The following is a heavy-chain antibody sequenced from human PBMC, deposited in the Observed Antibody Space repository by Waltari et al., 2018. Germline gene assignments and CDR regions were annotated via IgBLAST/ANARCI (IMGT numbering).Heavy chain of an antibody. J-gene: IGHJ2*01. CDR3: ARGEPTSQPLVVARTRAWYFDL. Sequence: QVQLQESGPGLVKPSQTLSLTCTVSGGSISSGGYYWSWIRQHPGKGLEWIGYIYYSGSTAYNPTLKSLVTISVDTSKNKFSQKLSSVTAADTAVYYCARGEPTSQPLVVARTRAWYFDLWGRGTLVTVSS. V-gene: IGHV4-31*01. CDR2: IYYSGST. CDR1: GGSISSGGYY. D-gene: IGHD3-22*01.